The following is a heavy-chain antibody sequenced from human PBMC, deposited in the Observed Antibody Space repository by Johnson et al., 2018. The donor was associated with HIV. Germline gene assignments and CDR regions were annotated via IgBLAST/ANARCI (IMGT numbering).Heavy chain of an antibody. CDR3: ARDRDSIVGSHDAFDI. CDR1: GFTFDDYG. J-gene: IGHJ3*02. Sequence: EVQLVESGGGVVRPGGSLILSCAASGFTFDDYGMSWVRQAPGKGLEWVSAIKWKGGSTDYADSVKGRFTISRDNAKKSLYLQMNSLRADDTAVYYCARDRDSIVGSHDAFDIWGQGTMVIVSS. D-gene: IGHD1-26*01. V-gene: IGHV3-20*04. CDR2: IKWKGGST.